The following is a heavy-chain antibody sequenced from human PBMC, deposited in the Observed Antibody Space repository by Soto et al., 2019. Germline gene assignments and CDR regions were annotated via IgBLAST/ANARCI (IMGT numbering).Heavy chain of an antibody. V-gene: IGHV3-23*01. J-gene: IGHJ4*02. CDR3: AKAYRIVGATYYFDY. CDR2: ISGSGGST. D-gene: IGHD1-26*01. CDR1: GFTFSSYA. Sequence: GGSLRLSCAASGFTFSSYAMSWVRQAPGKGLEWVSAISGSGGSTYYADSVKGRFTISRDNSKNTLYLQMNSLRAEDTAVYYCAKAYRIVGATYYFDYWGQGTLVTVSS.